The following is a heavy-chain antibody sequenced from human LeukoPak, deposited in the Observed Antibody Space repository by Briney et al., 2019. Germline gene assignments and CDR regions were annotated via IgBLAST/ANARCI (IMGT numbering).Heavy chain of an antibody. CDR2: ISGSGGST. Sequence: GESLRLSCAASGFTFSSYAMSWVRQAPGKGLEWVSAISGSGGSTYYADSVKGRFSISRDNSKNTLYLDMNSLRGDDTAVYYCARRGGGGDWGDFDIWGQGTMVTVSS. D-gene: IGHD2-21*02. CDR3: ARRGGGGDWGDFDI. CDR1: GFTFSSYA. V-gene: IGHV3-23*01. J-gene: IGHJ3*02.